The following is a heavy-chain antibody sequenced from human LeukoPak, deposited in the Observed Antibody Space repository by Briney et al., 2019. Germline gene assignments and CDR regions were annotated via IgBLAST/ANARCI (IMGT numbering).Heavy chain of an antibody. CDR2: IIPIFGTA. D-gene: IGHD1-26*01. CDR1: GGTFSSYA. CDR3: TRESGSYHGNDY. Sequence: SVKVSCKASGGTFSSYAISWVRQAPGQGLEWMGGIIPIFGTANYAQKFQGRVTITADESTSTAYMELSSLRSDDTAVYYCTRESGSYHGNDYWGQGTLVTVSS. V-gene: IGHV1-69*01. J-gene: IGHJ4*02.